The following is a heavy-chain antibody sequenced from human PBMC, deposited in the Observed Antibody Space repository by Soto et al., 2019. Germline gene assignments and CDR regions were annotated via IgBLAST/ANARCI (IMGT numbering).Heavy chain of an antibody. V-gene: IGHV4-30-4*01. D-gene: IGHD5-12*01. J-gene: IGHJ6*02. CDR1: GGSISSADYY. CDR2: IYDRGST. CDR3: DRAIVVTIGGMDV. Sequence: SETLSLTCTVSGGSISSADYYWSWVRQPPGKGLEWIGYIYDRGSTFFNPSLKSRVTISKDTSRNQFSLRLNSVTAADTTVYYCDRAIVVTIGGMDVWGQRTTVTV.